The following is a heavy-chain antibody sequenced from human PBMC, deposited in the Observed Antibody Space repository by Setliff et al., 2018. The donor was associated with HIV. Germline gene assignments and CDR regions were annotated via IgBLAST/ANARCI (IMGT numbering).Heavy chain of an antibody. CDR1: GYTFTSYG. CDR2: ISAYNGNT. V-gene: IGHV1-18*01. J-gene: IGHJ3*02. D-gene: IGHD6-13*01. Sequence: GASVKVSCKASGYTFTSYGISWVRQAPGQGLEWMGWISAYNGNTNYAQKLQGRVTMTTDTSTSTAYMELRSLRSDDTAVYYCAREADIAAAGQAKGGAFDIWGQGTMVTVSS. CDR3: AREADIAAAGQAKGGAFDI.